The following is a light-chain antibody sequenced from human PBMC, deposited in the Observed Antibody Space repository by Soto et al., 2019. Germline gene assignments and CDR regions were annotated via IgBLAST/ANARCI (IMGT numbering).Light chain of an antibody. V-gene: IGKV3-11*01. CDR2: DAS. J-gene: IGKJ1*01. CDR1: QSVNVF. Sequence: EIVLTQSPATLSLSPGERATLSCRASQSVNVFLAWYQQKPGQAPRLLIYDASKRATGIPARFSGSVSGTDFTLTISSLDPEDSAVYYCQQRSNWPGTFGQGTKVDI. CDR3: QQRSNWPGT.